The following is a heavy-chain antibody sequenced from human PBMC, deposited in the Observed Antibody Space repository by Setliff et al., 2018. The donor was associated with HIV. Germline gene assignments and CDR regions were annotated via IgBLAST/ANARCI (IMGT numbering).Heavy chain of an antibody. CDR1: GYIVTSNY. J-gene: IGHJ4*02. CDR2: INPGSGAT. D-gene: IGHD3-10*01. V-gene: IGHV1-46*01. CDR3: AREFPRIRGPIIYYFDY. Sequence: GASVKVSCKASGYIVTSNYIHWVRQAPGQGLEWMGEINPGSGATRHAQNFQGRVTMTSDTSTSTVYMEVTSLRSDDTAVYYCAREFPRIRGPIIYYFDYWGQGTLVTVSS.